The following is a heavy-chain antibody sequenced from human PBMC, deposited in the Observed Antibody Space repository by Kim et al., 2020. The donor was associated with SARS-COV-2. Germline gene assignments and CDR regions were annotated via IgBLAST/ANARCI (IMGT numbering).Heavy chain of an antibody. CDR2: INHSGST. V-gene: IGHV4-34*01. J-gene: IGHJ6*02. CDR1: GGSFSGYY. D-gene: IGHD6-19*01. Sequence: SETLSLTCAVYGGSFSGYYWSWIRQPPGKGLEWIGEINHSGSTNYNPSLKSRVTISVDTSKNQFSLKLSSVTAADTAVYYCSRDGWYMGGYYYYYYGMDVWGQGTTVTVSS. CDR3: SRDGWYMGGYYYYYYGMDV.